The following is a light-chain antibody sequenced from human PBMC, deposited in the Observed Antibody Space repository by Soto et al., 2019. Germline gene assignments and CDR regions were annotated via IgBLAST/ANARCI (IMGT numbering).Light chain of an antibody. V-gene: IGLV2-8*01. CDR1: SSDVGGYNY. J-gene: IGLJ1*01. CDR2: EVT. CDR3: SSYADFNSYV. Sequence: QSALTQPPSASGSPGQSVTISCTGTSSDVGGYNYVYWYQQHPGKAPKLMIYEVTKRPSGVPDRFSGSKSGNTASLTVSGLQADDEADYYCSSYADFNSYVFVTGTKSPS.